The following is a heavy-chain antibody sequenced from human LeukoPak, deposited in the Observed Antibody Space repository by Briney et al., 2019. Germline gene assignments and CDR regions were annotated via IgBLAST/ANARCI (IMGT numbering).Heavy chain of an antibody. V-gene: IGHV4-59*08. CDR1: GCSMSPFY. Sequence: PSETLSLTCTVSGCSMSPFYWSWIRQSPGKGLEWIGSIYYSGGTNYNPSLKSRVTISVDTSKNQFSLELSSVTAADTAVYYCAVNSTKHTFDIWGQGTMVTVSS. CDR2: IYYSGGT. CDR3: AVNSTKHTFDI. D-gene: IGHD1-1*01. J-gene: IGHJ3*02.